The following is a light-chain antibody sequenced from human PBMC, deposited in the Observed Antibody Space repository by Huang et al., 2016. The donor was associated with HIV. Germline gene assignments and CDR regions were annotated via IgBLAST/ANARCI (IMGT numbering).Light chain of an antibody. Sequence: VMVQSPLSLPVTLGQPASISCKSSQSLLHSDGNTYLNWLHQGPGHSPRRLIYDVSRRDSGVPERFGGSGSGTDFTLTISRVEAEDVGVYYCMQGTHWYTFGPGTKLEI. CDR2: DVS. CDR1: QSLLHSDGNTY. J-gene: IGKJ2*01. CDR3: MQGTHWYT. V-gene: IGKV2-30*02.